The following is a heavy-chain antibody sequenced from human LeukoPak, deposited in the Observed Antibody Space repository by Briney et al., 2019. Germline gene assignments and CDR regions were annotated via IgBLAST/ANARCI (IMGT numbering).Heavy chain of an antibody. Sequence: SETLSLTCTVSGGSISSGYYYWSWIRQPAGKGLEWIGRIYTSGSTNYSPSLKSRVTISVDTSKNQFSLKLSSVTAADTAVYYCAREYYDSSGPSVVDYWGQGTLVTVSS. J-gene: IGHJ4*02. D-gene: IGHD3-22*01. CDR2: IYTSGST. CDR1: GGSISSGYYY. CDR3: AREYYDSSGPSVVDY. V-gene: IGHV4-61*02.